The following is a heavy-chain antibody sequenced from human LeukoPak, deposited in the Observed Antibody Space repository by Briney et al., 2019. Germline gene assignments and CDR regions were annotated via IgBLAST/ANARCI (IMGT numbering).Heavy chain of an antibody. CDR2: ITISTTYI. CDR3: ARGQDYYDSSGYYYALDF. Sequence: GGSLRLSCAASGFTFSSYTMNWVRQAPGKGLEWVSSITISTTYIYYADSVKGRFTISRDNAKNSLYLQLNSLRAEDTAVYYCARGQDYYDSSGYYYALDFWGQGTLVTVSS. D-gene: IGHD3-22*01. V-gene: IGHV3-21*01. CDR1: GFTFSSYT. J-gene: IGHJ4*02.